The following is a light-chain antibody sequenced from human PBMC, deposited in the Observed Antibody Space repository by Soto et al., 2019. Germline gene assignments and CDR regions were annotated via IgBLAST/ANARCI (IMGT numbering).Light chain of an antibody. CDR3: QQYNNWPLT. V-gene: IGKV3-15*01. CDR2: AAS. CDR1: QSVSSN. J-gene: IGKJ4*01. Sequence: EIVMTQSPATLSVSPGERATLSCRASQSVSSNLAWYQQKPGQAPRLLIYAASTRATGIPARFSGTGSGTAFTLTISSLQSEDFAVYYCQQYNNWPLTFGGGTKVDIK.